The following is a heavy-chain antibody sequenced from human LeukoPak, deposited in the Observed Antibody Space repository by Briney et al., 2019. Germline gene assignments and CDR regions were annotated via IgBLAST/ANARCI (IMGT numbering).Heavy chain of an antibody. V-gene: IGHV3-30-3*01. CDR2: ISYDGSNK. CDR3: ARSVLGYDFWSGYFFDS. Sequence: GGSLRLSCAASGFTFSSYAMHWVRQAPGKGLEWVAVISYDGSNKYYADSVKGRFTISRDSSKNTPFLQMNSLRAEDTAVYYCARSVLGYDFWSGYFFDSWGQGTLVAVSS. D-gene: IGHD3-3*01. CDR1: GFTFSSYA. J-gene: IGHJ4*02.